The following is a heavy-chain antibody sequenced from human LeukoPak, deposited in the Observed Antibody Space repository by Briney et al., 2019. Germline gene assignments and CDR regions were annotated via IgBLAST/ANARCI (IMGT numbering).Heavy chain of an antibody. D-gene: IGHD6-13*01. Sequence: GGSLRLSCAASGFTVSSNYMSWVRQAPGKGLEWVSVIYSGGSTYYADSVKGRFTISRDNSKNTLYLQMNSLRAEDTAVYYCARGRASSWSSRRYYGMDVWGQGTTVTVSS. CDR2: IYSGGST. V-gene: IGHV3-66*01. CDR3: ARGRASSWSSRRYYGMDV. J-gene: IGHJ6*02. CDR1: GFTVSSNY.